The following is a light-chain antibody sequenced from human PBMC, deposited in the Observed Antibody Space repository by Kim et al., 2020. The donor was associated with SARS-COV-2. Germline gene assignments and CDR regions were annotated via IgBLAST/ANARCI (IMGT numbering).Light chain of an antibody. CDR2: DNN. Sequence: GQKVTISCSGSSSNIGNNYVSWYQQLPGTAPKLLIYDNNKRPSGIPDRFSGSKSGTSATLGITGLQTGDEADYYCGTWDSSLSAAVFGGGTKVTVL. CDR3: GTWDSSLSAAV. V-gene: IGLV1-51*01. J-gene: IGLJ3*02. CDR1: SSNIGNNY.